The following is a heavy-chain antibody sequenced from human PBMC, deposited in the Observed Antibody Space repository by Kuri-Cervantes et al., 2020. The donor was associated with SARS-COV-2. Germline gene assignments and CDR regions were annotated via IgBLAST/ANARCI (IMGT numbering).Heavy chain of an antibody. Sequence: GESLKISCATSGFTFNNYAMHWVRQTPGEGLEWVAITSFDGSNKYYAESVKGRFTISRDNSKNTLYLQMNSLRAEDTAVYYCAKSYLVGIAARPLSSLGMDVWGQGTTVTVSS. CDR1: GFTFNNYA. D-gene: IGHD6-6*01. CDR3: AKSYLVGIAARPLSSLGMDV. J-gene: IGHJ6*02. CDR2: TSFDGSNK. V-gene: IGHV3-30-3*02.